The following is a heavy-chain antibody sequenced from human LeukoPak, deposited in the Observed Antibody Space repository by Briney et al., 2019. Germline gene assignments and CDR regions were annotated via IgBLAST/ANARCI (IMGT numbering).Heavy chain of an antibody. CDR2: IIPIFATT. V-gene: IGHV1-69*05. D-gene: IGHD3-9*01. Sequence: SVKVSCKTSGGTFSSFAIAWVRQAPGQGLEWMAGIIPIFATTNYAQEFQGRVTMTTDTSTSTAYMELRSLRSDDTAVYYCARVDPGNYDILTGYYISTLFDYWGQGTLVTVSS. J-gene: IGHJ4*02. CDR3: ARVDPGNYDILTGYYISTLFDY. CDR1: GGTFSSFA.